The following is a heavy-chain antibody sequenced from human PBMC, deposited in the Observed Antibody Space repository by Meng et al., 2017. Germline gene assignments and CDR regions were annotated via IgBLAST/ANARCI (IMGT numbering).Heavy chain of an antibody. Sequence: QGQLVQAGAEVKKPGSSVKASCKASGGTFNSYAISWVRQAPGQGLEWMGGIIPIFGTANYAQKFQGRVTITADESTSTAYMELSSLRSEDTAVYYCARDDYSNYLPFDYWGQGTLVTVSS. D-gene: IGHD4-11*01. CDR3: ARDDYSNYLPFDY. J-gene: IGHJ4*02. V-gene: IGHV1-69*01. CDR2: IIPIFGTA. CDR1: GGTFNSYA.